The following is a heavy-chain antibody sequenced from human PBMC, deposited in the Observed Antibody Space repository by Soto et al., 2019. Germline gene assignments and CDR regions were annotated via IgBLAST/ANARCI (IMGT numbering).Heavy chain of an antibody. Sequence: GGSLRLSCAASGFTFSSYGMHWVRQAPGKGLEWVAVISYDGSNKYYADSVKGRFTISRDNSKNTLYLQMNSLRAEDTAVYYCAKGEYSYGFPPFDYWGQGTLVTVSS. CDR1: GFTFSSYG. D-gene: IGHD5-18*01. V-gene: IGHV3-30*18. J-gene: IGHJ4*02. CDR3: AKGEYSYGFPPFDY. CDR2: ISYDGSNK.